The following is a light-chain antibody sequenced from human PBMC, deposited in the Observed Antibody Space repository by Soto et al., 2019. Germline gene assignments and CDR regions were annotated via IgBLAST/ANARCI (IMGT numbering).Light chain of an antibody. CDR1: QSVNQK. Sequence: EIVLTQSPTTLSVSPGERATLSCRASQSVNQKLGWYQQKPGQAPRLLIYVASSMATGIPARFSGSGSGTEYTLNISNLQAEDFAVYYCQQFNNWPHTFGQGTRLEIK. J-gene: IGKJ2*01. CDR3: QQFNNWPHT. V-gene: IGKV3-15*01. CDR2: VAS.